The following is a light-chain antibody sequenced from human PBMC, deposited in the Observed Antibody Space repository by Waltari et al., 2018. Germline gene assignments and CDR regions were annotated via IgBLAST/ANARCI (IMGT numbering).Light chain of an antibody. V-gene: IGKV4-1*01. CDR1: QSVLFSSNNENY. J-gene: IGKJ2*03. Sequence: DIVLTQSPDSLAVSLGERATINCQSSQSVLFSSNNENYLAWYQQKPGQPPKLLIYWASTRESGVPDRFSGSGSGTDFTLTISSLQAEDVAVYYCQQYYSIPRSFGQGTKLEIK. CDR2: WAS. CDR3: QQYYSIPRS.